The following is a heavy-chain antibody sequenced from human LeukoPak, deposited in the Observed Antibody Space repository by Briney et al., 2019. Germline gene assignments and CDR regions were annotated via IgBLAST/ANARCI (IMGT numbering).Heavy chain of an antibody. J-gene: IGHJ3*02. CDR1: GFTFSNAW. Sequence: GGSLRLSCEVSGFTFSNAWMTWVRQAPGKGLEWVGRIKSKTDGGTTDYAATVKGRFAISRDDSKNTLYLQMNSLKTEDTAVYYCTTGAWFGEFSIDAFDIWGQGTMLTVSP. D-gene: IGHD3-10*01. CDR3: TTGAWFGEFSIDAFDI. CDR2: IKSKTDGGTT. V-gene: IGHV3-15*01.